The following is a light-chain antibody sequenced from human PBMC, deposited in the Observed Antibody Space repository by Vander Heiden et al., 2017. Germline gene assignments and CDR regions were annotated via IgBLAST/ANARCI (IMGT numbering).Light chain of an antibody. V-gene: IGKV1-39*01. CDR1: QSISSY. CDR3: QQSYSTPFT. CDR2: SAS. Sequence: THSPSSLSASVGDRVTITCRASQSISSYLNWYQQKPGKAPKLLIYSASSLQSGVPSRFSGSGSGTDFTLTISSLQPEDFATYYCQQSYSTPFTFGPGTKVDI. J-gene: IGKJ3*01.